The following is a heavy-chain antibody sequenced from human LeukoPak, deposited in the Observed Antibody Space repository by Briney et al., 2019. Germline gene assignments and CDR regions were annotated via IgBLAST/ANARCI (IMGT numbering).Heavy chain of an antibody. CDR1: GFTFSSYA. D-gene: IGHD6-13*01. J-gene: IGHJ5*02. Sequence: GGFLRLSCAASGFTFSSYAMHWVRQAPGKGLEWVAVISYDGSNKYYADSVKGRFTISRDNSRNTLYLQMNSLRAEDTAVYYCARPYSSSWYWWFGPWGQGTLVTVSS. CDR3: ARPYSSSWYWWFGP. V-gene: IGHV3-30-3*01. CDR2: ISYDGSNK.